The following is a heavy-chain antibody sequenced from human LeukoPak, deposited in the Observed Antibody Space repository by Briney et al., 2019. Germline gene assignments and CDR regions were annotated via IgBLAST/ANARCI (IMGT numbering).Heavy chain of an antibody. J-gene: IGHJ4*02. CDR3: AKDLSSGSRRAY. D-gene: IGHD6-19*01. CDR2: IRNSDGMT. CDR1: GFTFSSYG. V-gene: IGHV3-NL1*01. Sequence: GGSLRLSCAASGFTFSSYGMHWVRQAPGQGLEWVSGIRNSDGMTYYADSVRGRFAISTDNSKNTLYLQMNSLRAEDTGVYYCAKDLSSGSRRAYWGQGTLVTASS.